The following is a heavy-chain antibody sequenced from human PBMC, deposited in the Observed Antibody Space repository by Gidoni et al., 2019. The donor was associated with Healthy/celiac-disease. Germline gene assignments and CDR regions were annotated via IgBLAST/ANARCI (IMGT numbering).Heavy chain of an antibody. D-gene: IGHD2-2*03. CDR1: GFTFSSYA. V-gene: IGHV3-23*01. J-gene: IGHJ6*03. CDR3: AKDSMGIVFYYYYMDV. CDR2: ISGSGGST. Sequence: EVQLLESGGGLVQPGGSLRHSCAASGFTFSSYAMSWVRQAPGKGLEWVSAISGSGGSTYYADSVKGRFTISRDNSKNTLYLQMNSLRAEDTAVYYCAKDSMGIVFYYYYMDVWGKGTTVTVSS.